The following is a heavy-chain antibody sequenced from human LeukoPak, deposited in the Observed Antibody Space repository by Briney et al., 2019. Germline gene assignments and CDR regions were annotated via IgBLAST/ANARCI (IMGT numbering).Heavy chain of an antibody. J-gene: IGHJ4*02. CDR1: GFIFNTYV. D-gene: IGHD6-19*01. CDR3: ARNMDTSGWYCFDS. V-gene: IGHV3-23*01. Sequence: SGGSLRLSCAASGFIFNTYVMSWVRQAPGKGLEWVSTIADSGRSTYYADSVKGRFTISRDNSKNMLYLQMNSLRAEDTALYYCARNMDTSGWYCFDSRGQGTLVTVSS. CDR2: IADSGRST.